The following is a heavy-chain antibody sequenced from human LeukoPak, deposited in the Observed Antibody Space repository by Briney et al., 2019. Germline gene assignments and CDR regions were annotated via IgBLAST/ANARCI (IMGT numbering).Heavy chain of an antibody. D-gene: IGHD5-18*01. CDR3: AREDTSDAFDI. J-gene: IGHJ3*02. Sequence: PGGSLRLSCAASGFTFSSYWMHWVRHAPGKGLVWVSRINSDGSSTSYADSVKGRFTISRDNAKNTLYLQMNSLRAEDTAVYYCAREDTSDAFDIWGQGTMVTVSS. CDR1: GFTFSSYW. V-gene: IGHV3-74*01. CDR2: INSDGSST.